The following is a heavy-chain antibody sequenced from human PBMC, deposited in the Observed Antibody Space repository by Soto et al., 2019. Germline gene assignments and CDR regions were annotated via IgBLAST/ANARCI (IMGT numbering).Heavy chain of an antibody. V-gene: IGHV3-23*01. CDR3: AKASITMVRGVTEYYFDY. D-gene: IGHD3-10*01. Sequence: EVQLLESGGGLVQPGGSLRLSCAASGFTFSSYAMSWVRQAPGKGLEWVSAISGSGGSTYYADSVKGRFTISRDNSKNTLYLQMNSLRAEDTAVYYCAKASITMVRGVTEYYFDYWGQGTLVTVSS. J-gene: IGHJ4*02. CDR1: GFTFSSYA. CDR2: ISGSGGST.